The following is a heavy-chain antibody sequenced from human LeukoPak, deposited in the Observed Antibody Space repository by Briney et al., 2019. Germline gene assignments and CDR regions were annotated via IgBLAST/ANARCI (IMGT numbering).Heavy chain of an antibody. V-gene: IGHV1-2*04. CDR3: ARSWDGSGSFSFDP. CDR2: INPNSGGT. J-gene: IGHJ5*02. D-gene: IGHD3-10*01. Sequence: ASVKVSCKASGYTFTGYYMHWVRQAPGQGLEWMGWINPNSGGTNYAQKFQGWVTMTRDTSISTAYMELSRLRSDDTAVYYCARSWDGSGSFSFDPWGQGTLVTVSS. CDR1: GYTFTGYY.